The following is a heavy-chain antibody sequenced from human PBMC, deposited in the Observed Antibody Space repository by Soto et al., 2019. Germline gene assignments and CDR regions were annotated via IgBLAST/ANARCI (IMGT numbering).Heavy chain of an antibody. V-gene: IGHV3-48*02. CDR2: ISSSSSTI. J-gene: IGHJ4*02. D-gene: IGHD6-19*01. Sequence: EVQLVESGGGLVQPGGFLRLSCAASGFTFSSYSMNWVRQAPGKGLEWVSYISSSSSTIYYADSVKGRFTISRDNAKNSLYLQMNSLRDEDTAVYYCAREATPIAVAPPDYWGQGTLVTVSS. CDR1: GFTFSSYS. CDR3: AREATPIAVAPPDY.